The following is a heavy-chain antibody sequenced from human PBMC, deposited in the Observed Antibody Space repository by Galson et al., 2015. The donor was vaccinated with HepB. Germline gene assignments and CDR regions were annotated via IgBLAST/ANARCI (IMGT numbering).Heavy chain of an antibody. Sequence: LRLSCAASGFTFSSYAMSWVRQAPGKGLEWVSAISGSGGSTYYADSVKGRFTISRDNSKNTLYLQMNSLRAEDTAVYYCAKDRYYYDSSGYYSPFDYWGQGTLVTVSS. CDR3: AKDRYYYDSSGYYSPFDY. CDR1: GFTFSSYA. CDR2: ISGSGGST. J-gene: IGHJ4*02. V-gene: IGHV3-23*01. D-gene: IGHD3-22*01.